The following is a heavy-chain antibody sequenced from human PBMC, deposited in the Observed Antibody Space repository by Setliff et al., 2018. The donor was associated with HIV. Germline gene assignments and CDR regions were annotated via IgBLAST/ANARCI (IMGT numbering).Heavy chain of an antibody. V-gene: IGHV4-39*02. CDR1: GGSTDSGSYY. CDR3: ARDGGSSGWYFVLGYSDY. Sequence: SETLSLTCTVSGGSTDSGSYYWAWIRQPPGKGLEWIGSMYYTGSTYYNPSLKSRVTITIDTSKNQFSLKLNSVTAADTAMYYCARDGGSSGWYFVLGYSDYWGPGTLVTVSS. D-gene: IGHD6-19*01. CDR2: MYYTGST. J-gene: IGHJ4*02.